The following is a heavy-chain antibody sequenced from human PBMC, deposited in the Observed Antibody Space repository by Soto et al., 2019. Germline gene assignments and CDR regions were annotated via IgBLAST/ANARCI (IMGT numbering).Heavy chain of an antibody. J-gene: IGHJ6*02. D-gene: IGHD3-3*01. CDR1: GYTFTSYG. Sequence: ASVKVSCKASGYTFTSYGISWVRQAPGQGLEWMGWISAYNGNTNYAQKLQGRVTMTTDTSTSTAYMELRSLRSDDTAVYYCARDSGDITIFSTDSHQYGMAVWGQGTTVTASS. CDR3: ARDSGDITIFSTDSHQYGMAV. V-gene: IGHV1-18*04. CDR2: ISAYNGNT.